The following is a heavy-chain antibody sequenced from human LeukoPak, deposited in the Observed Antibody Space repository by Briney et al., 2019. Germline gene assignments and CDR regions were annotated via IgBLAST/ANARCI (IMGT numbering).Heavy chain of an antibody. J-gene: IGHJ4*02. Sequence: PSQTLSLTCTVSGGSISSGDYYWSWIRQPPGKGLEWIGYIYYSGSTYYNPSLKSRVTISVDTSKNQFSLKLSSVTAADTAAYYCARAGCSGGSCYPDPYYFDYWGQGTLVTVSS. CDR2: IYYSGST. CDR3: ARAGCSGGSCYPDPYYFDY. D-gene: IGHD2-15*01. CDR1: GGSISSGDYY. V-gene: IGHV4-30-4*01.